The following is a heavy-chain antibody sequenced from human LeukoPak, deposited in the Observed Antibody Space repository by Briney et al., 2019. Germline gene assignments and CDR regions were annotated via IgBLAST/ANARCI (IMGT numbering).Heavy chain of an antibody. D-gene: IGHD6-13*01. V-gene: IGHV1-3*01. J-gene: IGHJ4*02. Sequence: ASVKVSCKASGYTFTNYALHWVRQAPGQRLEWMGWINAGNGNTKYSQKFQGRVTITRDTSASTAYMELSSLRSEDTAVYYCARVGQQLGNDYWGQGTLVTVSS. CDR2: INAGNGNT. CDR1: GYTFTNYA. CDR3: ARVGQQLGNDY.